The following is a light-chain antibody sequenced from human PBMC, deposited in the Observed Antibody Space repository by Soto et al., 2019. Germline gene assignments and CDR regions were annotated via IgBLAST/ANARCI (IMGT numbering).Light chain of an antibody. CDR2: GAS. J-gene: IGKJ2*01. CDR1: QSVSSY. Sequence: EIVLTQSPATLSLSPGERATLSCRASQSVSSYLAWYQQKPGQAPRLLMYGASTRATETPARFSGSGSATDFTLTISSLQSEDFAVYYCQQYNNWPPYTFGQGTKVDI. V-gene: IGKV3-15*01. CDR3: QQYNNWPPYT.